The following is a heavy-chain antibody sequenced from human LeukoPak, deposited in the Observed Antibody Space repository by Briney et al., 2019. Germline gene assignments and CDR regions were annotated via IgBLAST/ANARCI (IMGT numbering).Heavy chain of an antibody. CDR2: ISSSSSYI. CDR1: GFTFSSYS. D-gene: IGHD1-26*01. V-gene: IGHV3-21*01. Sequence: PGGTLRLSCAASGFTFSSYSMNWVRQAPGKGLEWVATISSSSSYIYYADSVKGRFIISRDNAKNSLYLQMNSLRAEDTAVYYCARVGARRSGSYYWFDPWGQGTLVTVSS. CDR3: ARVGARRSGSYYWFDP. J-gene: IGHJ5*02.